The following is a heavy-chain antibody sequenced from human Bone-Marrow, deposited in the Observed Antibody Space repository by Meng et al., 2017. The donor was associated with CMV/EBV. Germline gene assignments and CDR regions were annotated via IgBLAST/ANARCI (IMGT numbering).Heavy chain of an antibody. V-gene: IGHV3-30*04. J-gene: IGHJ4*02. CDR2: ISYDGSNK. Sequence: GESLKISCAASGFTFSSYAMHWVRQAPGKGLEWVAVISYDGSNKYYADSVKGRFTISRDNAKNSLYLQMNSLRAEDTAVYYCARNNKLRFLEWLQVDYWGQGTRVTVSS. CDR1: GFTFSSYA. CDR3: ARNNKLRFLEWLQVDY. D-gene: IGHD3-3*01.